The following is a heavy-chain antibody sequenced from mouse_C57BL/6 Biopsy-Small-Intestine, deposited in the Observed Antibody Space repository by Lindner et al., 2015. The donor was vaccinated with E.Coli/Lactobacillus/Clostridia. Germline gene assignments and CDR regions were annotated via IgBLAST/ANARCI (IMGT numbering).Heavy chain of an antibody. V-gene: IGHV1-80*01. CDR3: ARWGRTGTSFAY. D-gene: IGHD4-1*01. CDR1: GYAFSNYW. Sequence: VQLQEVWGLRLVKPGASVKISCKASGYAFSNYWMNWVKQRPGKGLEWIGQIFPGDGNTNYNGKFKGKATLTADKSSSTAYMQLSSLTSEDSAVYFCARWGRTGTSFAYWGQGTLVTVSA. J-gene: IGHJ3*01. CDR2: IFPGDGNT.